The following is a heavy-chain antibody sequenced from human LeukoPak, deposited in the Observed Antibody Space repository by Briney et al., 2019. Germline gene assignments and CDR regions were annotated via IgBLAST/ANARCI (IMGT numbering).Heavy chain of an antibody. Sequence: SETLSLTCTVSGGSISSSSYYWGWIRQPPGKGLEWIGYIYHSGSTYYNPSLKSRVTISVDRSKNQFSLKLSSVTAADTAVYYCASTLLGLRAFDIWGQGTMVTVSS. CDR3: ASTLLGLRAFDI. CDR2: IYHSGST. D-gene: IGHD5/OR15-5a*01. CDR1: GGSISSSSYY. V-gene: IGHV4-30-2*01. J-gene: IGHJ3*02.